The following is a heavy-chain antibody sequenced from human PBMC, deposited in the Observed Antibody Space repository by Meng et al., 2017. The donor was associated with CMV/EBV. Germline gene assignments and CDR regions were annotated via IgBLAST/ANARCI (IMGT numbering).Heavy chain of an antibody. Sequence: GESLKISCAASGFTFSSYAMHWVRQAPGKGLEWVAVISYDGSNKYYADSVKGRFTISRDNSKNTLYLQMNSLRDEDTAVYYCARGYCTNGVCYREPYYGMDVWGQGTTVTVSS. V-gene: IGHV3-30-3*01. D-gene: IGHD2-8*01. CDR1: GFTFSSYA. J-gene: IGHJ6*02. CDR2: ISYDGSNK. CDR3: ARGYCTNGVCYREPYYGMDV.